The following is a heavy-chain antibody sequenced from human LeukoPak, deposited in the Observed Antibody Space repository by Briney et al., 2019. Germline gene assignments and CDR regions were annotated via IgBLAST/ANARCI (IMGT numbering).Heavy chain of an antibody. J-gene: IGHJ4*02. V-gene: IGHV3-74*01. D-gene: IGHD3-16*01. CDR3: AKEGIAYSYFDY. CDR1: GSTFSSPW. Sequence: QSGGSLRLSCAPSGSTFSSPWMHWVRHAPGKGLVWVACINSDGGSISYAYSVKGRSTISTENTKSTLYLQMNSLRTEDTAVYYCAKEGIAYSYFDYWGQGTLVTVSS. CDR2: INSDGGSI.